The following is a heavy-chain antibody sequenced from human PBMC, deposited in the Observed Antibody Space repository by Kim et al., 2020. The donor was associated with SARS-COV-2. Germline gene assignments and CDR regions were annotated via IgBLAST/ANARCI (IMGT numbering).Heavy chain of an antibody. D-gene: IGHD6-19*01. CDR3: AKVTPGSSGWFECFQR. V-gene: IGHV3-23*01. Sequence: GGSLRLSCAASGFTFNSYAMSWVRQAPGKGLEWVSAIRQSGGSTEYADSVKGRFSISRDNSKNTLYLQMNRLRAEDTAVYYCAKVTPGSSGWFECFQRWGQGALATVSS. CDR2: IRQSGGST. J-gene: IGHJ1*01. CDR1: GFTFNSYA.